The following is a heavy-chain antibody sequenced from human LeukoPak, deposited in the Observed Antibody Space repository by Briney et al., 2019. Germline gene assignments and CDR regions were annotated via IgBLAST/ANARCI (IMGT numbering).Heavy chain of an antibody. CDR3: ARDSHYDYVWGSYRTIDY. V-gene: IGHV4-39*07. D-gene: IGHD3-16*02. J-gene: IGHJ4*02. CDR1: GGSISSSSYY. CDR2: IYYSGST. Sequence: PSETLSLTCTVSGGSISSSSYYWGWIRQPPGKGLEWIGSIYYSGSTYYNPSLKSRVTISVDTSKNQFSLKLSSVTAADTAVYYCARDSHYDYVWGSYRTIDYWGQGTLVTVSS.